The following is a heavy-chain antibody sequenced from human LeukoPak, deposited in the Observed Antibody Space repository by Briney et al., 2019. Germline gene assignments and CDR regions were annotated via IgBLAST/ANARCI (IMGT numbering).Heavy chain of an antibody. CDR3: ARYNGAFGFDY. CDR2: ICFSGST. D-gene: IGHD1-26*01. CDR1: GGSISSYC. J-gene: IGHJ4*02. V-gene: IGHV4-59*01. Sequence: SQTLSLTCTVSGGSISSYCRSWIWQPPRKGLEWIGDICFSGSTKYKPSLKSRVSISEDTSKNQFALKLSSVTAADTAVYYCARYNGAFGFDYWGQGTLVTVSS.